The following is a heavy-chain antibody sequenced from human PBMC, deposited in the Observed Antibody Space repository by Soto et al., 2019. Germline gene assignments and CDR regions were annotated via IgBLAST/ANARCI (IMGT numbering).Heavy chain of an antibody. J-gene: IGHJ6*01. Sequence: SETLSLTCTVSGGSISSSSCSWGWIRQPPGKGLGWIGRIYYSGSTYYNPSLKSRVTISGDTSKNQFSLKRSSVTAPDTAVYYWARAGQVAGNYYSRMEVRGPGTRVTVSS. V-gene: IGHV4-39*01. D-gene: IGHD6-19*01. CDR1: GGSISSSSCS. CDR2: IYYSGST. CDR3: ARAGQVAGNYYSRMEV.